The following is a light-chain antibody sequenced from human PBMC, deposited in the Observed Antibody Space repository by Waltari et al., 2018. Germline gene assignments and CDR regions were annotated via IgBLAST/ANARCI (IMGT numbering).Light chain of an antibody. Sequence: QSVLTQPPSASGTPGQRVTISCSGSSSNIGSNTVTWYQQLPGTAPKLLIYSNNRRPSGVPDRFAGSKSGTSASRASSGLQSEDEADYYCAAWDDSLNGNVFGSGTKVTVL. V-gene: IGLV1-44*01. CDR1: SSNIGSNT. CDR3: AAWDDSLNGNV. J-gene: IGLJ6*01. CDR2: SNN.